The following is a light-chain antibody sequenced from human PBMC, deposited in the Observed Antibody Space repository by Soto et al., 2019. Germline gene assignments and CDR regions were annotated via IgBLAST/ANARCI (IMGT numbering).Light chain of an antibody. CDR2: DAS. CDR1: QSISTS. V-gene: IGKV1-5*01. J-gene: IGKJ1*01. Sequence: DIQMTQSPSAVSASVGDRVTITCRASQSISTSLAWYQQKPGKPPKFLISDASSVPSGVSSRFSGSGSGTEFTLTISSLQPDDFATYYCQQYESDSRTFGQGTKVEIK. CDR3: QQYESDSRT.